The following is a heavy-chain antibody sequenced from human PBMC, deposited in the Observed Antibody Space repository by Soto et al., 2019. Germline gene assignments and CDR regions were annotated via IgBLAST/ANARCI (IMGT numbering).Heavy chain of an antibody. Sequence: GGSLRLSCAASGFTFDDYAMHWVRQAPGKGLEWVSGISWISGSIGYADSVKGRFTISIDNAKNALYLRMNSLRAEDTALYYCVPLGSYSRKFDYWGQGTLVTVSS. D-gene: IGHD7-27*01. J-gene: IGHJ4*02. CDR3: VPLGSYSRKFDY. CDR1: GFTFDDYA. V-gene: IGHV3-9*01. CDR2: ISWISGSI.